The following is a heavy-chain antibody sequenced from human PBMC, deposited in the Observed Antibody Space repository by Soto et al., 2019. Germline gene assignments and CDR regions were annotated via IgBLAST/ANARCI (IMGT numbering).Heavy chain of an antibody. J-gene: IGHJ6*02. CDR2: IFYSGTT. Sequence: PSETLSLTCTVSGDSISSADYYWSWIRQTPGKGLEWIGHIFYSGTTYYNPSLKSRLTISVDTSKNHFSLGLTSVTAADTAVDYCARDLWVEPELYYYGMDVWGQGTTVTVSS. V-gene: IGHV4-30-4*01. CDR1: GDSISSADYY. D-gene: IGHD1-1*01. CDR3: ARDLWVEPELYYYGMDV.